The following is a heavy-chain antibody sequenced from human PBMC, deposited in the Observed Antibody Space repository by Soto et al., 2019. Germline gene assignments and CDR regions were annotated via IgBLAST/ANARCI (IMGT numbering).Heavy chain of an antibody. J-gene: IGHJ3*02. CDR1: GGSFSGYY. D-gene: IGHD7-27*01. V-gene: IGHV4-34*01. CDR3: ARDPSYSRKLGVDI. CDR2: IYYSGST. Sequence: QVQLQQWGAGLLKPSETLSLTCAVYGGSFSGYYWSWIRQHPGKGLEWIGYIYYSGSTYYNPSLKSRVTISVDTSKNQFSLKLSSVTAADTAVYYCARDPSYSRKLGVDIWGQGTMVTVSS.